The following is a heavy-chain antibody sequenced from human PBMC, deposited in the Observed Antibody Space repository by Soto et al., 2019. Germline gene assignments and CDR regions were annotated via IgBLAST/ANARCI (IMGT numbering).Heavy chain of an antibody. V-gene: IGHV3-30*18. J-gene: IGHJ4*02. D-gene: IGHD6-19*01. CDR1: GFTFSNYG. CDR2: ISYDGSNK. CDR3: AKNPGYNSGWYSIDY. Sequence: QVPLVESGGGVVQPGRSLRLSCAASGFTFSNYGMHWVRQAPGKGLEWVAVISYDGSNKYYADSVKGRFTISRDNSKNTLYLQMNSLRVEDTAMYYCAKNPGYNSGWYSIDYWGQGTLVTVSS.